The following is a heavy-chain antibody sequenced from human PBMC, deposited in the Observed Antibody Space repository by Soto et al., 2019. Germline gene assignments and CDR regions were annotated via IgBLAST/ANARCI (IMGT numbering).Heavy chain of an antibody. Sequence: QVQLVESGGGVVQPGRSLRLSCAASGFTFSSYGMHWVRQAPGKGLEWVAVIWYDGSNKYYADSVKGRFTISGDNSKNTLYLQMNSLGAEDTAVYYCARGPEGLDAFEFWCQGTMVTVSS. CDR3: ARGPEGLDAFEF. CDR2: IWYDGSNK. CDR1: GFTFSSYG. V-gene: IGHV3-33*01. J-gene: IGHJ3*01.